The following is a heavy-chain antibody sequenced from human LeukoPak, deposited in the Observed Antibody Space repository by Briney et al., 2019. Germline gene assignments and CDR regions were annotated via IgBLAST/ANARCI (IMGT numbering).Heavy chain of an antibody. Sequence: ASVKVSCKASGYTFTGYYMHWVRQAPGQGLEWMGWINPNSGGTNYAQKFQGRDTMTRDTSISTAYMELSRLRSDDTAVYYCARARDIVYYFDYWGQGTLVTVSS. CDR1: GYTFTGYY. V-gene: IGHV1-2*02. D-gene: IGHD2-15*01. CDR3: ARARDIVYYFDY. J-gene: IGHJ4*02. CDR2: INPNSGGT.